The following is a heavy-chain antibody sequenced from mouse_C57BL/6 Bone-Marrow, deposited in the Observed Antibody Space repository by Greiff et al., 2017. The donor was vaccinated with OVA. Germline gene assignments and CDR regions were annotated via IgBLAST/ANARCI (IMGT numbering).Heavy chain of an antibody. V-gene: IGHV1-64*01. CDR2: IHPNSGST. J-gene: IGHJ2*01. CDR3: ASRYGSSSYYFDY. CDR1: GYTFTSYW. Sequence: QVQLQQPGAELVRPGSSVKLSCKASGYTFTSYWMHWVKQRPGQGLEWIGMIHPNSGSTNYNEKFKSKATLTVDKSSSTAYMQLSSLTSEDSAVYYCASRYGSSSYYFDYWGQGTTLTVSS. D-gene: IGHD1-1*01.